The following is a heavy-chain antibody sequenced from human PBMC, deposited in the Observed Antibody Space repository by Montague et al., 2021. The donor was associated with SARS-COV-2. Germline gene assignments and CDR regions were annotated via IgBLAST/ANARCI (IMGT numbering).Heavy chain of an antibody. J-gene: IGHJ4*02. CDR3: VRDTGSAQAGFDA. CDR1: GNSVWSNTAA. CDR2: TNYRSKWTS. D-gene: IGHD4-17*01. V-gene: IGHV6-1*01. Sequence: CAISGNSVWSNTAARKWIRQSPSGGLEWLGRTNYRSKWTSDYATSVEGRISIDPDTSKNRFFLHLRSVTPEDTGVYYCVRDTGSAQAGFDAWGQGTLVTVSS.